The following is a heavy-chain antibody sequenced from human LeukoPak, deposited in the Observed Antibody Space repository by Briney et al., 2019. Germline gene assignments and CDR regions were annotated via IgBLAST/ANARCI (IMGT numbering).Heavy chain of an antibody. Sequence: GESLKISCKGSGYSFTSYWIGWVRQMPGKGLEWMEIIYPGDSDTRYSPSFQGQVTISADKSISTAYLQWSSLKASDTAIYYCARPRGSSYGYCDYWGQGTLVTVSS. CDR3: ARPRGSSYGYCDY. D-gene: IGHD5-18*01. V-gene: IGHV5-51*01. J-gene: IGHJ4*02. CDR2: IYPGDSDT. CDR1: GYSFTSYW.